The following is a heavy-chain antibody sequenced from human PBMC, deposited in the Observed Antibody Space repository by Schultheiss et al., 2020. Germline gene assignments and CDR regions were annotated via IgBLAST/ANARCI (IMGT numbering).Heavy chain of an antibody. CDR1: GFTVSSNY. J-gene: IGHJ6*02. V-gene: IGHV3-53*01. CDR3: ARGDYDSSGYYYYYGMDV. D-gene: IGHD3-22*01. CDR2: IYSGGST. Sequence: GGSLRLSCAASGFTVSSNYMSWVRQAPGKGLEWVSVIYSGGSTYYADSVKGRFTISRDNSKNTLYLQMNSLRAEDTAVYYCARGDYDSSGYYYYYGMDVWGQGTTVTVSS.